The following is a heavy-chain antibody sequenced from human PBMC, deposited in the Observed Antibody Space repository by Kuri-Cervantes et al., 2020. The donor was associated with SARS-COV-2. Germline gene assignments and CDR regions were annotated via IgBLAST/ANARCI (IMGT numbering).Heavy chain of an antibody. CDR3: ARAENVAARHALDY. Sequence: ASVKVSCKASGGIFSSYAISWVRQAPGQGLEWMGVITPSGGRTSYAQMFQGRLTLTRDTSTNTVYLELSGLISEDTAVIYCARAENVAARHALDYWGQGTLVTVSS. D-gene: IGHD6-6*01. J-gene: IGHJ4*02. CDR1: GGIFSSYA. CDR2: ITPSGGRT. V-gene: IGHV1-46*01.